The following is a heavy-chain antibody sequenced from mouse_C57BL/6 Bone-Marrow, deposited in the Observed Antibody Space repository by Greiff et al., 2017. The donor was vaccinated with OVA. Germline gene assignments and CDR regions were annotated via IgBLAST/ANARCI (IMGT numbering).Heavy chain of an antibody. Sequence: EVQLQQSGPELVKPGASVKISCKASGYSFTDYNMNWVKQSNGQSLEWIGVINPNYGTTSYNQKFKGKATLTVDQSSSTAYIQLHSLTSEDSAVENSASTGGVRRKYALDDWGQGTSVTVSS. CDR1: GYSFTDYN. V-gene: IGHV1-39*01. CDR2: INPNYGTT. D-gene: IGHD2-14*01. CDR3: ASTGGVRRKYALDD. J-gene: IGHJ4*01.